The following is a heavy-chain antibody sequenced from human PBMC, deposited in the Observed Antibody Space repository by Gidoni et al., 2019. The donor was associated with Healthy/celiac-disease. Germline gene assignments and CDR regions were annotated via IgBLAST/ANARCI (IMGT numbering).Heavy chain of an antibody. D-gene: IGHD4-4*01. CDR2: IKSKTDGGTT. V-gene: IGHV3-15*01. Sequence: EVQLVESGGGLLKPGGSLSLSCAASGFTSSNAWMSWVRQAPGKGLEWVGRIKSKTDGGTTNYAAPVKGRFTISREDSKNTLYLQMNSLKTEDTAVYYCTTGVTIPPAFDIWGQGTMVTVSS. J-gene: IGHJ3*02. CDR1: GFTSSNAW. CDR3: TTGVTIPPAFDI.